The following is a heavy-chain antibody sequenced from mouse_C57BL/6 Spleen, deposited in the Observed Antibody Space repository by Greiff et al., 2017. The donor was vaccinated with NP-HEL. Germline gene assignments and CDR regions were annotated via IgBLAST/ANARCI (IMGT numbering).Heavy chain of an antibody. D-gene: IGHD1-1*02. CDR3: ARRVGWVMDY. Sequence: QVQLQQPGAELVRPGSSVKLSCKASGYTFTSYWMDWVKQRPGQGLEWIGNIYPSDSETHYNQKFKDKATLTVDKSSSTAYMQLSSLTSEDSAVYYCARRVGWVMDYWGQGTSVTVSS. V-gene: IGHV1-61*01. J-gene: IGHJ4*01. CDR1: GYTFTSYW. CDR2: IYPSDSET.